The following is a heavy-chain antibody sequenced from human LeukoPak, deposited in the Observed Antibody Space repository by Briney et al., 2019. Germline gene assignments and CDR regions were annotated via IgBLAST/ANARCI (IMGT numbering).Heavy chain of an antibody. J-gene: IGHJ4*02. V-gene: IGHV3-33*01. D-gene: IGHD2-2*01. Sequence: GGSLRLSCAVSGFTFSSYGMHWVRQAPGKGLEWVAVIWYDGSNKYYADSVKGRFTISRDNSKNTLYLQMNSLRAEDTAVYYCAREAIDIVVVPAAPHFDYWGQGTLVTVSS. CDR2: IWYDGSNK. CDR1: GFTFSSYG. CDR3: AREAIDIVVVPAAPHFDY.